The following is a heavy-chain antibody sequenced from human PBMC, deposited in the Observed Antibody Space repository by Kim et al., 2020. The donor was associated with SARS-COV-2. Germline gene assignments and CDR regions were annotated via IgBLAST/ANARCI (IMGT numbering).Heavy chain of an antibody. CDR3: ARPGKVWVAAAYFDY. J-gene: IGHJ4*02. Sequence: SETLSLTCTVSGGSISSSSYYRGWIRQPPGKGLEWIGSIYYTGNTYYNPSLKGRVTISVDTSKNQFSLKLSSVTAADTAVYYCARPGKVWVAAAYFDYWGQGTLVTVSS. CDR1: GGSISSSSYY. V-gene: IGHV4-39*01. CDR2: IYYTGNT. D-gene: IGHD6-13*01.